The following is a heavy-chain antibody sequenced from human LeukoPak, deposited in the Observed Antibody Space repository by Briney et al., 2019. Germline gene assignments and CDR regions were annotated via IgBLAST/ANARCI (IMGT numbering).Heavy chain of an antibody. D-gene: IGHD5-18*01. CDR3: AKDLDTAMAN. V-gene: IGHV3-30-3*01. J-gene: IGHJ4*02. CDR1: GFTFSNYA. Sequence: GGSLRLSCAASGFTFSNYAMHWVRQAPGKGLDWVAIISSDKNNKYYADCVKGRFTISRDNSKNTLYLQMNSLRAEDTAVYYCAKDLDTAMANWGQGTLVTVSS. CDR2: ISSDKNNK.